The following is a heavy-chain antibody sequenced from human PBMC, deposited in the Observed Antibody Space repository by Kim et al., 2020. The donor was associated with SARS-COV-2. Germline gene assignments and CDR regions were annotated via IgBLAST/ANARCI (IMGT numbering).Heavy chain of an antibody. CDR3: AKDPDYGVNSPYDP. J-gene: IGHJ5*02. D-gene: IGHD4-17*01. CDR2: ISGSGGST. Sequence: GGSLRLSCAASGFTFSSYAMSWVRQAPGKGLEWVSAISGSGGSTYYADSVKGRFTISRDNSKNTLYLQMNSLRAEDTAVYYCAKDPDYGVNSPYDPWGQGTLVTVSS. V-gene: IGHV3-23*01. CDR1: GFTFSSYA.